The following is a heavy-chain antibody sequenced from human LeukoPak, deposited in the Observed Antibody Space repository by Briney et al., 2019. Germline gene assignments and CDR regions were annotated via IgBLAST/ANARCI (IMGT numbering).Heavy chain of an antibody. Sequence: GGSLRLSCAASGFTFSSYWMHWVRQAPGKGLVWVSRINSDGSSTGNAASVKGRFTISRDNAKNTLYLQMNSLRAEDTAVYYCARVGPAGVNWGQGTLVTVSS. CDR3: ARVGPAGVN. J-gene: IGHJ4*02. V-gene: IGHV3-74*01. D-gene: IGHD2-8*01. CDR1: GFTFSSYW. CDR2: INSDGSST.